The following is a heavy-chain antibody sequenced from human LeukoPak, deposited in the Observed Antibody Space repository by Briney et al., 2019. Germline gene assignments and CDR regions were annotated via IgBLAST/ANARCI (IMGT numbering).Heavy chain of an antibody. CDR2: IYYSGST. CDR1: GGSISSSSYY. Sequence: PSETLSLTCTVSGGSISSSSYYWGWIRQPPGKGLEWIGSIYYSGSTYYNPSLKSRVTISVDTSKNQFSLKLSSVTAADTAVYYCAGATKPYYFDYWGQGTLVTVSS. D-gene: IGHD2-2*01. J-gene: IGHJ4*02. V-gene: IGHV4-39*07. CDR3: AGATKPYYFDY.